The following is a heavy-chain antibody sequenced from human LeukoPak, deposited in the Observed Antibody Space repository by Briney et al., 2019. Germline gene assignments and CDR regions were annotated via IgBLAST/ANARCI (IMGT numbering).Heavy chain of an antibody. J-gene: IGHJ4*02. CDR3: ARWSSGTSHYCFDY. CDR2: IDPNSGGT. V-gene: IGHV1-2*02. Sequence: ASVKVSCKASGCTFTDYYMHWVRQAPGQGLEWVGWIDPNSGGTNYAQKFQGRITMTRDTSISTAYMELSRLRSDDTAVYYCARWSSGTSHYCFDYWGQGTLVTVSS. D-gene: IGHD3-10*01. CDR1: GCTFTDYY.